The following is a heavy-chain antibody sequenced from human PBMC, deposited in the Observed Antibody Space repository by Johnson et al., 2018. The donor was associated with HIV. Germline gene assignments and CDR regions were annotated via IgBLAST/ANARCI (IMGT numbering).Heavy chain of an antibody. CDR3: AKHMWGFRYTGYDRDVFDV. Sequence: QMLLVESGGGVVQPGGSLRLSCAASGFSFSTYDLHWVRQAPGKGLEWVTFIQYDGSKKNYAVSVKGRFTISSDNSTNTLYLQLNSLRTEDTAVYYCAKHMWGFRYTGYDRDVFDVWGQGTMVTVSS. CDR2: IQYDGSKK. V-gene: IGHV3-30*02. J-gene: IGHJ3*01. D-gene: IGHD5-12*01. CDR1: GFSFSTYD.